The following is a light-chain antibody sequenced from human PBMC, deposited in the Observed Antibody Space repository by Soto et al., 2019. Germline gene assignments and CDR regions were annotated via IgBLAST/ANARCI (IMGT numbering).Light chain of an antibody. V-gene: IGKV1-6*01. CDR3: LQDYNYPWT. Sequence: AIQMTQSPSSLSASVGDRVTITCRASQGIRNDLGWYQQKPGKAPKLLIYAESSLQSGVPSRFSGSGSGTDFTLTISSLHPEDFATYYCLQDYNYPWTFGQGTKVEIK. CDR1: QGIRND. J-gene: IGKJ1*01. CDR2: AES.